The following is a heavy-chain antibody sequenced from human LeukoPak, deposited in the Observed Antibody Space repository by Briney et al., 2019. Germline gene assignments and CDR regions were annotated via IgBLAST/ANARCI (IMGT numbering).Heavy chain of an antibody. D-gene: IGHD3-22*01. CDR3: ARVHYYDSRGYYA. Sequence: GGSLRLSCAASGFTFSSYNMNWVRQAPGKGLEWVSSISSSSSYIYYADSVKGRFTISRDNAKNSLYLQMNSLRAEDTAVYYCARVHYYDSRGYYAWGQGTLVTVSS. CDR2: ISSSSSYI. CDR1: GFTFSSYN. J-gene: IGHJ5*02. V-gene: IGHV3-21*01.